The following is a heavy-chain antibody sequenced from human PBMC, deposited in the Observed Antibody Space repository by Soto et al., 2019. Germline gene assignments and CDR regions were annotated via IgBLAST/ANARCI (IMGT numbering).Heavy chain of an antibody. D-gene: IGHD3-10*01. Sequence: SETLSLTCTVSGGSISSYYWSWIRQPAGKGLEWIGRIYTSGSTNYNPSLKSRVPMSVDTSKNQFSLKLSSVTAADTAVYYWARDNGSGSYYNPNWFDPWGQGTLVTVSS. V-gene: IGHV4-4*07. CDR2: IYTSGST. J-gene: IGHJ5*02. CDR3: ARDNGSGSYYNPNWFDP. CDR1: GGSISSYY.